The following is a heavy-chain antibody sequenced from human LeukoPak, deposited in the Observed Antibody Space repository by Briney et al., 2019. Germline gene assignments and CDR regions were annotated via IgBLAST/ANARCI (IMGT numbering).Heavy chain of an antibody. CDR3: ATSPGYCSSTSCYQFDY. Sequence: ASVKVSCKVSGYTLTELSMHWVRQAPGKGLEWMGGFDPEDGETIYAQKFQGRVTMTEDTSTDTAYMELSSLRSEDTAVYYCATSPGYCSSTSCYQFDYWGQGTLVTVSP. J-gene: IGHJ4*02. CDR1: GYTLTELS. D-gene: IGHD2-2*03. CDR2: FDPEDGET. V-gene: IGHV1-24*01.